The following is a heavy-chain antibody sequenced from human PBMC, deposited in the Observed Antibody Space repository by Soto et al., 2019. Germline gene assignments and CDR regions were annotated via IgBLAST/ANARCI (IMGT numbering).Heavy chain of an antibody. CDR3: ARDYIWGSYRSTAFDI. V-gene: IGHV3-21*01. J-gene: IGHJ3*02. CDR2: ISSSSSYI. D-gene: IGHD3-16*02. Sequence: GSLGLSCAASGFTFSSYSMNWVRQAPGKGLEWVSSISSSSSYIYYADSVKGRFTISRDNAKNSLYLQMNSLRAEDTAVYYCARDYIWGSYRSTAFDIWGQGTMVTVSS. CDR1: GFTFSSYS.